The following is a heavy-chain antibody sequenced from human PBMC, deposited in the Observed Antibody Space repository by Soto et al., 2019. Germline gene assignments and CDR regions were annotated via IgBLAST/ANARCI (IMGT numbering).Heavy chain of an antibody. J-gene: IGHJ4*02. CDR3: AKVLSKNYYYPFDF. Sequence: GGSLRLSCTASGFTFSDYAMAWVRQAPGKGLEWVSTISGGSSVTYYGDSVKGRFTTSRDNAKKTLFLQLNRLSAEDTATYYCAKVLSKNYYYPFDFWGQGTRVTVSS. CDR1: GFTFSDYA. V-gene: IGHV3-23*01. CDR2: ISGGSSVT. D-gene: IGHD3-10*01.